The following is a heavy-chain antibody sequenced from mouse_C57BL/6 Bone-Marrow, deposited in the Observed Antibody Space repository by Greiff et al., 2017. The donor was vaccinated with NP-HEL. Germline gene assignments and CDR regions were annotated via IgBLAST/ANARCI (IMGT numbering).Heavy chain of an antibody. Sequence: EVQLVESGGDLVKPGGSLKLSCAASGFTFSSYGMSWVRQTPDKRLAWVATISSGGSYTYYPDSVKGRFTISRDNAKNTLYLQMSSLKSEDTAMYYCARPLLLAMDYWGQGTSVTVSS. V-gene: IGHV5-6*01. CDR3: ARPLLLAMDY. J-gene: IGHJ4*01. CDR2: ISSGGSYT. CDR1: GFTFSSYG. D-gene: IGHD2-3*01.